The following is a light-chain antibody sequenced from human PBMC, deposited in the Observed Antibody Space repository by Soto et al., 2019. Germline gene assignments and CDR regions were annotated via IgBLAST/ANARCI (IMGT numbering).Light chain of an antibody. V-gene: IGKV1-5*01. CDR2: AAS. CDR1: QSISGW. CDR3: QQLNSDPGIT. Sequence: IQSAQSPATLSASDSDRVGFXCLSSQSISGWLAWYQQKPGKAPKLLIYAASTLQSGVPSRFSGSGSGTDFTLTISSLQPEDFATCYCQQLNSDPGITFGQGTRLEI. J-gene: IGKJ5*01.